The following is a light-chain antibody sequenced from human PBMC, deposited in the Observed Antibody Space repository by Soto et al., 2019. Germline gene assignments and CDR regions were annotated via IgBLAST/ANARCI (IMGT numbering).Light chain of an antibody. CDR1: SSNIENNY. J-gene: IGLJ1*01. CDR2: EDT. V-gene: IGLV1-51*02. CDR3: ATWDSSLSAGV. Sequence: TQPPSVSAAPGQKVTISCSGSSSNIENNYVSWYQQLPGTAPKLLIYEDTTRPSGIPDRFSGSKSGTSTTLGITGLQTGDEADYYCATWDSSLSAGVFGTGTKVTVL.